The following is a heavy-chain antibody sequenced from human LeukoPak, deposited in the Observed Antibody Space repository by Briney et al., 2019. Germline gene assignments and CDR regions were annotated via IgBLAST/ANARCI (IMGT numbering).Heavy chain of an antibody. CDR2: IYYSGST. D-gene: IGHD6-13*01. V-gene: IGHV4-39*01. J-gene: IGHJ6*02. Sequence: SETLSLTCAVYGGSFSGYYWGWIRQPPGKGLEWIGSIYYSGSTYYNPSLKSRVTISVDTSKNQFSLKLSSVTAADTAVYYCARQGSSLNYYYGMDVWGQGTTVTVSS. CDR3: ARQGSSLNYYYGMDV. CDR1: GGSFSGYY.